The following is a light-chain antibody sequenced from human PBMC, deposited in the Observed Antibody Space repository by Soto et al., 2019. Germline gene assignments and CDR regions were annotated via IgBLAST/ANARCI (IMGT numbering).Light chain of an antibody. CDR1: QTVERW. J-gene: IGKJ5*01. Sequence: GDRVIITCRASQTVERWMAWYQQKPGKAPKLLISDVSTLERGVPSRFSGSGSATEFTLTISGLQPDDFAVYYCQQYGSSPITFGQGTRLEIK. CDR3: QQYGSSPIT. V-gene: IGKV1-5*01. CDR2: DVS.